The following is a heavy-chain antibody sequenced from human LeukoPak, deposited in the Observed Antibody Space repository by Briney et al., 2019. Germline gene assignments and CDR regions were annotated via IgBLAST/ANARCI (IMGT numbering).Heavy chain of an antibody. J-gene: IGHJ3*02. CDR3: ARPRGPADAFDI. D-gene: IGHD3-16*01. V-gene: IGHV3-23*01. CDR2: ISGSGGST. CDR1: GFTFSSYG. Sequence: PGGSLRLSCAASGFTFSSYGMSWVRQAPGKGLEWVSAISGSGGSTYYADSVKGRFTISRDNSKNTLYLQMNSLRAEDTAVYYCARPRGPADAFDIWGQGTMVTVSS.